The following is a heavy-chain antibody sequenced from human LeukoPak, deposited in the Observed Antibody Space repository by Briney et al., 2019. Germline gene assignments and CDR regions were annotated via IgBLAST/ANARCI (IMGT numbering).Heavy chain of an antibody. CDR1: GFTFSSYA. CDR3: AKDPVRYFDWNSGTHNAFDI. D-gene: IGHD3-9*01. J-gene: IGHJ3*02. V-gene: IGHV3-23*01. CDR2: ISGSGGST. Sequence: PGGSLRLSCAASGFTFSSYAMSWVRQAPGKGLEWVSAISGSGGSTYYADSVKGRFTISRDNSKNTLYLQMNSLRAEDTAVYYCAKDPVRYFDWNSGTHNAFDIWGQGTMVTVSS.